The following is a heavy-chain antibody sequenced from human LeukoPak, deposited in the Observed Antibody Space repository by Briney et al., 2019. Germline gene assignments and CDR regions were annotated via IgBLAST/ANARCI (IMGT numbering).Heavy chain of an antibody. CDR3: ALAYCGGDCYWPNYFDY. J-gene: IGHJ4*02. V-gene: IGHV4-38-2*01. Sequence: SETLSLTCAVSGYSISSGYYWDWIRQPPGKGLEWIGSIYYSGSTYYNPSLKSRVTISVDTSKNQFSLKLSSVTAADTAVYYCALAYCGGDCYWPNYFDYWGQGTLVTVCS. CDR2: IYYSGST. CDR1: GYSISSGYY. D-gene: IGHD2-21*02.